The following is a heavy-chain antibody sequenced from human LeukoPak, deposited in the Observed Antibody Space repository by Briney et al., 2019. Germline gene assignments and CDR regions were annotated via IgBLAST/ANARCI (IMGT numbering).Heavy chain of an antibody. V-gene: IGHV3-48*03. D-gene: IGHD1-1*01. Sequence: PGGSLRLSCAASGFTFSSYEMNWVRQAPGKGLEWVSYISSSGSTIYYAGSVKGRFTISRDNAKNSLYLQMNGLRADDTAVYYCARDATWNDVRPFDYWGQGTLVTVSS. J-gene: IGHJ4*02. CDR2: ISSSGSTI. CDR3: ARDATWNDVRPFDY. CDR1: GFTFSSYE.